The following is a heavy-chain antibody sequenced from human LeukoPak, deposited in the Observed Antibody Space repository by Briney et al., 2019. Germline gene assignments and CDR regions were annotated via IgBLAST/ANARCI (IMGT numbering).Heavy chain of an antibody. CDR2: INPSGGST. Sequence: ASVKVSCKVSGYTFTDYYMHWVQQAPGQGLERMGRINPSGGSTSYAQKFQGRVTMTRDTSTSTVYMELSSLRSEDTAVYYCARVTYGSGINAFDIWGQGTMVTVSS. D-gene: IGHD3-10*01. J-gene: IGHJ3*02. CDR1: GYTFTDYY. V-gene: IGHV1-46*01. CDR3: ARVTYGSGINAFDI.